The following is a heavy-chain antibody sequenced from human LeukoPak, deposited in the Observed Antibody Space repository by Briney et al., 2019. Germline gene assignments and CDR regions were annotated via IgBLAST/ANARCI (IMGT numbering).Heavy chain of an antibody. CDR2: IWYDGSNK. Sequence: GSLRLSCAASGFTFSTYGMHWVRHAPGKGLEWVSVIWYDGSNKYYAASVKGRFTISRDNSKNPLYLEMNSLRAEDTAVYYCARGGDRNIATRRSWFVPWGEGTLDTVSS. CDR3: ARGGDRNIATRRSWFVP. J-gene: IGHJ5*02. D-gene: IGHD6-6*01. CDR1: GFTFSTYG. V-gene: IGHV3-33*01.